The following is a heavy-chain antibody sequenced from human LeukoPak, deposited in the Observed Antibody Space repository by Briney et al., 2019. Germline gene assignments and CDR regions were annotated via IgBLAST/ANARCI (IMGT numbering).Heavy chain of an antibody. V-gene: IGHV2-5*02. D-gene: IGHD3-22*01. J-gene: IGHJ2*01. CDR2: IYWDDDK. CDR3: AHTGHYYDRNNANWYFDL. Sequence: KESGPTLLKPTQTLTLTCTFSGFSLSTSGVGVGWIRQPPGKALECLAVIYWDDDKRYSPSLKNRLTITKDTSKNQVVLSVTNMDPVDTATYYCAHTGHYYDRNNANWYFDLWGRGTLVTVSS. CDR1: GFSLSTSGVG.